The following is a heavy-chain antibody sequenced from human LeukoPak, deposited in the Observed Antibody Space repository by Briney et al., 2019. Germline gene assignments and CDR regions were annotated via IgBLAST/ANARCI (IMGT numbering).Heavy chain of an antibody. D-gene: IGHD6-13*01. J-gene: IGHJ4*02. V-gene: IGHV1-8*01. Sequence: GASVKLSCKASGYTFTSSDINWVRQAAGQGLEWMGWINPNSGRTGYAQKFQGRVTMTANTSISTAYMELSSLRFDDTAVYYCARGRSGLAAAGTYDYWGQGTLITVSS. CDR1: GYTFTSSD. CDR3: ARGRSGLAAAGTYDY. CDR2: INPNSGRT.